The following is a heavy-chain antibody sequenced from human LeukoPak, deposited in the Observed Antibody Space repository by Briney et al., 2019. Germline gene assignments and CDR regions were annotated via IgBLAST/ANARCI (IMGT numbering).Heavy chain of an antibody. CDR2: IYYSGST. J-gene: IGHJ5*02. CDR1: GGSISSGDYY. CDR3: ARGSYYYGSGSYDGIVGNWFDP. Sequence: SQTLSLTCTVSGGSISSGDYYWSWIRQPPGKGLEWIGYIYYSGSTYYNPSLKSRVTISVDTSKNQFSLKLSSVTAADTAVYYCARGSYYYGSGSYDGIVGNWFDPWGQGTLVTVSS. D-gene: IGHD3-10*01. V-gene: IGHV4-30-4*01.